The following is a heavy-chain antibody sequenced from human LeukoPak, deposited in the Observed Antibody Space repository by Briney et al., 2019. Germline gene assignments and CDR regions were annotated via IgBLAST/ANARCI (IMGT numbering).Heavy chain of an antibody. CDR2: ISYSGST. CDR1: GGSISSGGYY. D-gene: IGHD1-26*01. CDR3: ARRATVYAFDI. Sequence: SQTLSLTCTVSGGSISSGGYYWSWIRQHPGKGLEWIGYISYSGSTNYNPSLKSRVTISLDTSKNQFSLRLSAVTAADTAVYYCARRATVYAFDIWGQGTMVTVSS. V-gene: IGHV4-61*08. J-gene: IGHJ3*02.